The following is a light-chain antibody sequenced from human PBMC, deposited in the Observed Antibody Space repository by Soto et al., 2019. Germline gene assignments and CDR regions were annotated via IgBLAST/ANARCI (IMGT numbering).Light chain of an antibody. V-gene: IGLV2-14*01. CDR3: SSYTTISTRV. CDR1: SSDVGFYNY. Sequence: QSVLTQPASVSGSPGQSIAISCTGSSSDVGFYNYVSWYQQHPGEVPKLIIFEVSNRPSGVSNRFSGSKSGNTASLTISGLQAEDEAAYYCSSYTTISTRVFGTGTKLTVL. CDR2: EVS. J-gene: IGLJ1*01.